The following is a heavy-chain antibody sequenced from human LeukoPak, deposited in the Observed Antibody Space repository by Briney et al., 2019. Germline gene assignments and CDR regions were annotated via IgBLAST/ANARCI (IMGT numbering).Heavy chain of an antibody. D-gene: IGHD1/OR15-1a*01. Sequence: GESLKISCKGSGYTFTTHWIAWVRQMPGRGLEWMGIIFPGDSDTTYSPSFEGQVTISADKSINTAYLQWSSLKASDTAMYYCATSESQTRFDFWGQGTLVTVSS. V-gene: IGHV5-51*01. CDR1: GYTFTTHW. CDR2: IFPGDSDT. J-gene: IGHJ4*02. CDR3: ATSESQTRFDF.